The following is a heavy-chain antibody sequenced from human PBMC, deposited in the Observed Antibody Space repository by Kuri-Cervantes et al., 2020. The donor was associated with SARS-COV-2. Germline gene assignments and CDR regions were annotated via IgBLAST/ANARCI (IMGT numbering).Heavy chain of an antibody. Sequence: GSLRLSCTVSGGTISSYYWSWIRQPAGKGLEWIGRIYTSGSTNYYPSLKSRVTMSVDTSKNQFSLKLSSLTAADTAVYYCARSPRLGYCSGGSCDWGSYYGMDVWGQGTTVTVSS. J-gene: IGHJ6*02. CDR2: IYTSGST. D-gene: IGHD2-15*01. CDR3: ARSPRLGYCSGGSCDWGSYYGMDV. CDR1: GGTISSYY. V-gene: IGHV4-4*07.